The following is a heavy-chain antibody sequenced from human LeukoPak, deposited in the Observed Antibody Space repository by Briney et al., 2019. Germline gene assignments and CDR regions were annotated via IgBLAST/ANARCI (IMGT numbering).Heavy chain of an antibody. Sequence: ASVKVSCKASGYTFTGYYMHWVRQAPGQGLEWMGWINPNSGGTNYAQKFQGRVTMTRDTSISTAYMELSRLRSDDTAVHYCARDNIVATTIRLLYNWFDPWGQGTLVTVSS. J-gene: IGHJ5*02. CDR2: INPNSGGT. V-gene: IGHV1-2*02. D-gene: IGHD5-12*01. CDR1: GYTFTGYY. CDR3: ARDNIVATTIRLLYNWFDP.